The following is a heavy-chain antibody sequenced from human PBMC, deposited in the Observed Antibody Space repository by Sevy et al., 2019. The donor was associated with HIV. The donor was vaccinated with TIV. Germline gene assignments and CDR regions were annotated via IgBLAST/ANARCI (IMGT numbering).Heavy chain of an antibody. CDR3: AKDSRVYSSSHFDY. D-gene: IGHD6-13*01. V-gene: IGHV3-11*06. CDR2: ISSGSNYI. CDR1: GFTFSDYY. J-gene: IGHJ4*02. Sequence: GGSLRLSCAASGFTFSDYYMTWIRQAPGKGLEWVSYISSGSNYINYADSVKGRFTISRANAKNSLYLQMNSLKAEDTAVYYCAKDSRVYSSSHFDYWGQGTLVTVSS.